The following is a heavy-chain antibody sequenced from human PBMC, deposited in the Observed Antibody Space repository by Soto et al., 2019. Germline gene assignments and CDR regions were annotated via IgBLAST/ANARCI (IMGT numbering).Heavy chain of an antibody. CDR3: ARAFWKRIMITFGMDV. CDR2: INPSGGST. V-gene: IGHV1-46*03. CDR1: GYTFTSYY. Sequence: QVHLVQSGAEVKKPGASVKVSCKASGYTFTSYYMHWVRQAPGQGLEWMGIINPSGGSTSYAQKFQGRVTMTRDTSTSAVYMELSSLRSEDTAVYYCARAFWKRIMITFGMDVCGKGTTVTVSS. J-gene: IGHJ6*03. D-gene: IGHD3-16*01.